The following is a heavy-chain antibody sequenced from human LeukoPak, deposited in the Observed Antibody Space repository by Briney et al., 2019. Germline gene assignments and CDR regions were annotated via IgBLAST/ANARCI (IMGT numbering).Heavy chain of an antibody. CDR2: INPNSGGT. Sequence: ASVKVSCKASGYTFTIYYIHWVRQAPGQGLEWMGWINPNSGGTNYAQKFQGRVTMTRDTSISTAYMELSSLRSEDTAVYYCARGRGYYMDVWGKGTTVTISS. V-gene: IGHV1-2*02. J-gene: IGHJ6*03. D-gene: IGHD3-10*01. CDR1: GYTFTIYY. CDR3: ARGRGYYMDV.